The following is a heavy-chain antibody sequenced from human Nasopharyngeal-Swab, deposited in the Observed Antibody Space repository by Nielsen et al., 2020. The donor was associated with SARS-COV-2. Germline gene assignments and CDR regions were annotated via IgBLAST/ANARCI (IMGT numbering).Heavy chain of an antibody. V-gene: IGHV3-30-3*01. CDR3: AKDIGYSSGFPDY. CDR1: GFTFSSYA. CDR2: ISYDGSNK. Sequence: LSLTCAASGFTFSSYAMHWVRQAPGKGLEWVAVISYDGSNKYYADSVKGRFTISRDNAKNSLYLQMNSLRAEDTALYYCAKDIGYSSGFPDYWGQGTLVTVSS. J-gene: IGHJ4*02. D-gene: IGHD6-19*01.